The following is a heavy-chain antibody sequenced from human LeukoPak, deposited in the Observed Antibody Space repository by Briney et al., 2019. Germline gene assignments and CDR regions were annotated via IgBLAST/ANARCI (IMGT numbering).Heavy chain of an antibody. J-gene: IGHJ4*02. CDR3: AKAPRDIVATVFFDY. D-gene: IGHD5-12*01. V-gene: IGHV3-30*18. Sequence: GGSLRLSCAASGFTFSSYGMHWVRQAPGKGLEWVAVISYDGSNKYYADSVKGRFTSSRDNSKNTLYLQMNSLRAEDTAVYYCAKAPRDIVATVFFDYWGQGTLVTVSS. CDR1: GFTFSSYG. CDR2: ISYDGSNK.